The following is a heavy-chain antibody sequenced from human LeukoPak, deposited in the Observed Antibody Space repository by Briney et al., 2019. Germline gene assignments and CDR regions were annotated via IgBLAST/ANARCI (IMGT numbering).Heavy chain of an antibody. CDR1: GFTFDDYA. D-gene: IGHD6-19*01. Sequence: GGSLRLSCAASGFTFDDYAMHWVRQAPGKGLEWFSGISWNSGSIGYADSVKGRFTISRDNAKNSLYLQMNSLRAEDTALYYCAKDSYSSGRYYFDYWGQGTLVTVSS. CDR3: AKDSYSSGRYYFDY. CDR2: ISWNSGSI. V-gene: IGHV3-9*01. J-gene: IGHJ4*02.